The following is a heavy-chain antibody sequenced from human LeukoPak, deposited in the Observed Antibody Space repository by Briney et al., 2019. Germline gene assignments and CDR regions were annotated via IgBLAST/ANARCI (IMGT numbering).Heavy chain of an antibody. CDR2: IKEDGSEK. CDR3: ARDVQVATIYPLDY. Sequence: GGSLRLSCAASGFTFSRYWMSWVRQSPEKGLEWVANIKEDGSEKYYVDSVKGRFTISRDNAKNSLYLQMNSLRAEDTAVYYCARDVQVATIYPLDYWGQGTLVTVSS. J-gene: IGHJ4*02. V-gene: IGHV3-7*01. CDR1: GFTFSRYW. D-gene: IGHD5-12*01.